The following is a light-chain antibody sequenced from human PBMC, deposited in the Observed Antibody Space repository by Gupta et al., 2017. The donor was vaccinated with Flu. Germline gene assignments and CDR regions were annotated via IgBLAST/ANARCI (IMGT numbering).Light chain of an antibody. V-gene: IGLV3-25*02. CDR3: QSTDSSGFHV. J-gene: IGLJ1*01. CDR1: ALPKQY. CDR2: KDS. Sequence: SYELTPLPSVSVSPGHPARITCSGDALPKQYAYWYQQQPGQAPVLVIYKDSERPSGIPERFSGTSSGTTVTLTIRGVQAEDEADYYCQSTDSSGFHVFGTGTKVTVL.